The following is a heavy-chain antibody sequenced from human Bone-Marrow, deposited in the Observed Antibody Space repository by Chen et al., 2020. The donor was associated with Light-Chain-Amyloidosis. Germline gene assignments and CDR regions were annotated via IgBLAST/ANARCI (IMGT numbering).Heavy chain of an antibody. CDR3: ARDLRERPTVFDF. D-gene: IGHD4-17*01. CDR2: VKSYSNDT. V-gene: IGHV1-18*01. CDR1: GYNFTRYS. J-gene: IGHJ4*02. Sequence: QVQLVQSGAELKKPGASVKVSCKASGYNFTRYSFSWVRQAPGQGLEWMGWVKSYSNDTQVSQKFHDRVILTSGISTSTVYMELRSLRSTDTAMYYCARDLRERPTVFDFWGQGTLVTVSS.